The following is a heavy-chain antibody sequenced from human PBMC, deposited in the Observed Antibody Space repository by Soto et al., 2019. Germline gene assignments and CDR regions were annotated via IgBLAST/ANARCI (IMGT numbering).Heavy chain of an antibody. CDR1: GFTFSSYS. Sequence: EVQLVESGGGLVEPGGSLRLSCAASGFTFSSYSMNWVRQAPGKGLEWVSSISSSSTYIYYADSVRGRFTISRDNAENSLYLQMNSLRVEDTAVYYCAKIQPLTGTTPGYWGQGTLVTVSS. CDR3: AKIQPLTGTTPGY. J-gene: IGHJ4*02. CDR2: ISSSSTYI. D-gene: IGHD1-20*01. V-gene: IGHV3-21*01.